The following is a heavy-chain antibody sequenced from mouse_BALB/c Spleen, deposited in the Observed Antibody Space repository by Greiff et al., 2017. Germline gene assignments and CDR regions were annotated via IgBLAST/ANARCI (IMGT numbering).Heavy chain of an antibody. CDR1: GYSITSGYY. V-gene: IGHV3-6*02. J-gene: IGHJ4*01. Sequence: VQLKESGPGLVKPSQSLSLTCSVTGYSITSGYYWTWIRQFPGNKLEWMGYISYDGSNNYNPSLKNRISITRDTSKNQFFLKLNSVTTEDTATYYCARGGVYYAMDYWGQGTSVTVSS. CDR3: ARGGVYYAMDY. CDR2: ISYDGSN.